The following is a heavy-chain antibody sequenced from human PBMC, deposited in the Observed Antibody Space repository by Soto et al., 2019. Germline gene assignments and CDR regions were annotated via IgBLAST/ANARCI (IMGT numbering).Heavy chain of an antibody. CDR3: ARVFQGSSWYSAWGYYYYYGMDV. V-gene: IGHV1-8*01. Sequence: ASVKVSCKASGYTFTSYDINWVRQATGQGLEWMGWMNPNSGNTGYAQKFQGRVTTTRNTSISTAYMELSSLRSEDTAVYYCARVFQGSSWYSAWGYYYYYGMDVWGQGTTVTVSS. J-gene: IGHJ6*02. CDR1: GYTFTSYD. D-gene: IGHD6-13*01. CDR2: MNPNSGNT.